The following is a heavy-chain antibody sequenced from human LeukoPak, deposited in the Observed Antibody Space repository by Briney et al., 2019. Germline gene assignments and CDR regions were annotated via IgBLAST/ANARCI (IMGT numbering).Heavy chain of an antibody. CDR1: GFTFSSYS. V-gene: IGHV3-7*01. D-gene: IGHD5-12*01. CDR3: ARGYSGYEFFYYYYMDV. CDR2: IKQDGSEK. Sequence: GGSLRLSCAASGFTFSSYSMNWVRQAPGKGLEWVANIKQDGSEKYYVDSVKGRFTISRDNAKNSLYLQMNSLRAEDTAVYYCARGYSGYEFFYYYYMDVWGKGTTVTVSS. J-gene: IGHJ6*03.